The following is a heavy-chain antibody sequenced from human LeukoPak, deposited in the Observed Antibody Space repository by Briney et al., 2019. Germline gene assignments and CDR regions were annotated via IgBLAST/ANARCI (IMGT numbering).Heavy chain of an antibody. Sequence: PSQTLSLTCTLSGGSISSGDYYWSWIRQPPGKGLEWIGYIYYSGSTYYNPSLKSRVTISVDTSKNQFSLKLSSVTAADTAVYYCARPSGDSSGYYLYFDYWGQGTLVTVSS. J-gene: IGHJ4*02. CDR2: IYYSGST. CDR3: ARPSGDSSGYYLYFDY. D-gene: IGHD3-22*01. V-gene: IGHV4-30-4*08. CDR1: GGSISSGDYY.